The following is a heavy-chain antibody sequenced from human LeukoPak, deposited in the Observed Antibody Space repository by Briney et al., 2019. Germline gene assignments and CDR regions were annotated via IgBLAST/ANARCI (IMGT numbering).Heavy chain of an antibody. CDR1: GGSISSSSYY. CDR3: ASYVVVVAATGY. CDR2: IYYSGST. J-gene: IGHJ4*02. V-gene: IGHV4-39*01. Sequence: PSETLSLTXTVSGGSISSSSYYWSWIRLPPGKGLEWIGSIYYSGSTYYKPSLKSRVTISVDTSNNQFSLKLSSVTAADTAVYYCASYVVVVAATGYWGQGTLVTVSS. D-gene: IGHD2-15*01.